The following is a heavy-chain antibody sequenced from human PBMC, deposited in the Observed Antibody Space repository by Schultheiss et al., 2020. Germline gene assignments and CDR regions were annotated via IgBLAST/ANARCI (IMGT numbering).Heavy chain of an antibody. Sequence: GESLKISCAASGFTFSSYGMHWVRQAPGKGLEWVAVIWYDGSNKYYADSVKGRFTISRDNSKNTLYLQMNSLRAEDTAVYYCARDFPGTVTIGYWGQGTLVTVAS. V-gene: IGHV3-33*01. J-gene: IGHJ4*02. CDR3: ARDFPGTVTIGY. D-gene: IGHD4-17*01. CDR2: IWYDGSNK. CDR1: GFTFSSYG.